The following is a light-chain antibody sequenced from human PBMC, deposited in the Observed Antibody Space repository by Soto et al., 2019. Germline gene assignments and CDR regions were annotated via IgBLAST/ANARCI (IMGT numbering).Light chain of an antibody. J-gene: IGKJ4*01. V-gene: IGKV3-11*01. Sequence: EIVLTQSPATLSLSPGARATLSCRASQSVGNNLAWYQHKPGQAPGLLIYEASTRATGLPARFSGSWSGTDFTLTISSLEPADFAVYYCQQHAHWPLTFGGGTKVEIK. CDR1: QSVGNN. CDR2: EAS. CDR3: QQHAHWPLT.